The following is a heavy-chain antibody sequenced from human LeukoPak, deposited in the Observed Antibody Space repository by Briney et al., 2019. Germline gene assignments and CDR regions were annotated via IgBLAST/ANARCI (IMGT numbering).Heavy chain of an antibody. CDR2: ISYDGSSK. V-gene: IGHV3-30-3*01. Sequence: PGRSLRLSCAASGFTFSSYAMHWVRQAPGKGLEWVAVISYDGSSKYYADSVKGRFTISRDNSKNTLYLQMNSLRAEDTAVYYCASQRYNWNHKYFDYWGQGTLVTVSS. CDR1: GFTFSSYA. CDR3: ASQRYNWNHKYFDY. D-gene: IGHD1-20*01. J-gene: IGHJ4*02.